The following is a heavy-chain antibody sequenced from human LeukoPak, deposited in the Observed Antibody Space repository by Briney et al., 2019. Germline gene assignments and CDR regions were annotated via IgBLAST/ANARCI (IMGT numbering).Heavy chain of an antibody. J-gene: IGHJ6*03. CDR2: IYTSGST. CDR1: GGSISSGSYY. CDR3: ARDRKQWLSRPYYYYYMDV. V-gene: IGHV4-61*02. D-gene: IGHD6-19*01. Sequence: PSETLSLTCTVSGGSISSGSYYWSWIRQPAGKGLEWIGRIYTSGSTNYNPSLKSRVTISVDTSKNQFSLKLSSVTAADTAVYYCARDRKQWLSRPYYYYYMDVWGKGTTVTVSS.